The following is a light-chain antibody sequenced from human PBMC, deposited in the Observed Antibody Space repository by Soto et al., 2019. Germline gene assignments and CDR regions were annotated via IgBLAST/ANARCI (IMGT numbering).Light chain of an antibody. CDR2: GTS. CDR3: QQYGSSLFT. CDR1: QSVSSKY. V-gene: IGKV3-20*01. Sequence: EIVLTQSPGTLSLSPGERATLSCRASQSVSSKYLAWYQQKPGQAPRVLVYGTSIRASGVPERFSGGGSGTDFTLTITRLEPEDFAVYYCQQYGSSLFTFGPGTKVDFK. J-gene: IGKJ3*01.